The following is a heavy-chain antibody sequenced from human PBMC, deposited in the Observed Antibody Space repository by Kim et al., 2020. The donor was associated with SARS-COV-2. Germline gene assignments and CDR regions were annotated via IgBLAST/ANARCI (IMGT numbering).Heavy chain of an antibody. CDR2: IILIFGTA. J-gene: IGHJ4*02. CDR1: GGTFSSYA. CDR3: ATGGAVAGRNQN. Sequence: SVKVSCKASGGTFSSYAISWVRQAPGQGLEWMGGIILIFGTANYAQKFQGRVTITADESTSTAYMELSSLSYEDTAVYYCATGGAVAGRNQNWGQGTLVPVSS. V-gene: IGHV1-69*13. D-gene: IGHD6-19*01.